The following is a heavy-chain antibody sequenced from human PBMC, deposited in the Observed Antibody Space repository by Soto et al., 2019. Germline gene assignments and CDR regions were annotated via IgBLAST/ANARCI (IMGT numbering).Heavy chain of an antibody. CDR1: GYTFTSYY. V-gene: IGHV1-46*01. D-gene: IGHD6-6*01. J-gene: IGHJ4*02. Sequence: QVQLVQSGAEVKKPGASVKVSCKASGYTFTSYYMHWVRQAPGQGLERMGIINPGGGSASYAQKLQGRVTMTRDTSTSTVYMELSSLRSEDTAVYYCARGYSSSIDYWGQGTLVTVSS. CDR3: ARGYSSSIDY. CDR2: INPGGGSA.